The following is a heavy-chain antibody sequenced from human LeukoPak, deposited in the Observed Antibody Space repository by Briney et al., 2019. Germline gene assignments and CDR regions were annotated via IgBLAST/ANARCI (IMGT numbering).Heavy chain of an antibody. Sequence: SETLSLTCTVPGGSISSSSYYWGWIRQPPGKGLEWIGSIYYSGSTYYNPSLKSRVTISVDTSKNQFSLKLSSVTAADTAVYYCASGYSSSSGLFDYWGQGTLVTVSS. J-gene: IGHJ4*02. CDR2: IYYSGST. CDR1: GGSISSSSYY. CDR3: ASGYSSSSGLFDY. D-gene: IGHD6-6*01. V-gene: IGHV4-39*01.